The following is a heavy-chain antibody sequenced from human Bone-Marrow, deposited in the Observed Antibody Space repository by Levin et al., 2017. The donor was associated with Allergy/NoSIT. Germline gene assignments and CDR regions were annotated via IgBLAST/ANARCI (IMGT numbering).Heavy chain of an antibody. CDR1: GFTFSSYG. V-gene: IGHV3-33*01. CDR3: VRDREVENDYSDFGMDV. CDR2: IWHDGSIK. Sequence: GGSLRLSCAASGFTFSSYGMHWVRQAPGKGLEWVAVIWHDGSIKFYSDPVKGRFTVSRDNSKRALFLQMNSLRAEDTAVYYCVRDREVENDYSDFGMDVWGQGTTVTVS. D-gene: IGHD1-26*01. J-gene: IGHJ6*02.